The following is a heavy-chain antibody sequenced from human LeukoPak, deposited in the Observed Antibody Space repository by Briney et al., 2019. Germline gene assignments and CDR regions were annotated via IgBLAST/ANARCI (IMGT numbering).Heavy chain of an antibody. CDR2: ISSSGSTM. CDR3: TGSFGELTFFDY. J-gene: IGHJ4*02. CDR1: GFIFSDYY. V-gene: IGHV3-11*01. D-gene: IGHD3-10*01. Sequence: GGSLRLSCAASGFIFSDYYMSWIRQAPGKGLEWVSYISSSGSTMYYTDSVKGRFTISRDNAKDSLYLQMNSLGAEDTAVYYCTGSFGELTFFDYWGLGTLVTVSS.